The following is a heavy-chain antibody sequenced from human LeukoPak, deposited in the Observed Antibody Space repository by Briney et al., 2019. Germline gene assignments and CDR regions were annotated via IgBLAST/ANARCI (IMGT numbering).Heavy chain of an antibody. J-gene: IGHJ5*02. CDR2: IYYSGSSSSL. CDR1: GDSISSNTY. Sequence: SETLSLTCSVFGDSISSNTYWGWIRQSPGKGLEWIGAIYYSGSSSSLFYNPSLESRVSISTDTSKNQFSLNLTSVTAADTAVYYCAREVVTSIRPKWFDPWGQGTLVTVSS. V-gene: IGHV4-39*07. CDR3: AREVVTSIRPKWFDP. D-gene: IGHD2-21*02.